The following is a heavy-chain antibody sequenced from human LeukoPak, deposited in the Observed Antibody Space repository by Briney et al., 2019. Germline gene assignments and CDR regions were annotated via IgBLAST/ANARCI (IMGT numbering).Heavy chain of an antibody. CDR2: ISYDGSNK. D-gene: IGHD3-22*01. CDR3: AKDLWYYYDSSGYYFDY. J-gene: IGHJ4*02. CDR1: GFTFSSYG. V-gene: IGHV3-30*18. Sequence: PGGSLRLSCAASGFTFSSYGMHWVRQAPGKGLEWVAFISYDGSNKYYADSVKGRFTISRDNSKNTLYLQMNSLRAEDTAVYYCAKDLWYYYDSSGYYFDYWGQGTLVTVSS.